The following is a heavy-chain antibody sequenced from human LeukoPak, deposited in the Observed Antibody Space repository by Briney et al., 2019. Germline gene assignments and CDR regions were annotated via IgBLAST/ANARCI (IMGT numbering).Heavy chain of an antibody. D-gene: IGHD5-18*01. CDR2: INHSGST. V-gene: IGHV4-34*01. J-gene: IGHJ4*02. Sequence: SETLSLICAVYGGSFSGYYWSWIRQPPGKGLEWIGEINHSGSTNYNPSLKSRVTISVDTSKNQFSLKLSSVTAADTAVYYCARGHRGYSYGPFDYWGQGTLVTVSS. CDR3: ARGHRGYSYGPFDY. CDR1: GGSFSGYY.